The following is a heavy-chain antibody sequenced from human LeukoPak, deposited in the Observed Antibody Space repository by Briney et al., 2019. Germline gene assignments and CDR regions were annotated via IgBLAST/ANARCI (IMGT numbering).Heavy chain of an antibody. CDR2: ISGSAGST. J-gene: IGHJ4*02. CDR3: AKAPSRAGNGWYQIDY. V-gene: IGHV3-23*01. CDR1: GFTFSSYA. D-gene: IGHD6-19*01. Sequence: PGGSLRLSCAASGFTFSSYAMTWVRQAPGKGLEWVSGISGSAGSTYYADSVKGRFTISSDNSKNTLYLQVSSLRAEDTAVYYCAKAPSRAGNGWYQIDYWGRGTLVTVSS.